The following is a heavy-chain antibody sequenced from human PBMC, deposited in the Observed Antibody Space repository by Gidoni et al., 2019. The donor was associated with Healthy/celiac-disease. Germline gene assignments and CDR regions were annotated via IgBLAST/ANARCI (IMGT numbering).Heavy chain of an antibody. Sequence: EVQLVQSGAEVKKPGESLKISCTGSGSSFTRYWIGWVRQMPGKGLEWMGIIYPGDSDTRYSPSFQGQVTISADKSISTAYLQWSSLKASDTAMYYCARTRALDFSRPLGAFDIWGQGTMVTVSS. D-gene: IGHD3-3*01. CDR1: GSSFTRYW. CDR2: IYPGDSDT. J-gene: IGHJ3*02. V-gene: IGHV5-51*01. CDR3: ARTRALDFSRPLGAFDI.